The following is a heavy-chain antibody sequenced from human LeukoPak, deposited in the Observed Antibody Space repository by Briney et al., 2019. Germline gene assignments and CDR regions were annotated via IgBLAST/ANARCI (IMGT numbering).Heavy chain of an antibody. CDR1: GASISSGVYY. Sequence: PSQTLSLTCTGSGASISSGVYYWTWLRHPPGKGLEWIGHIYFSGHTYYNPSLKSRSLMSLDTSKNQFSLEVRSVTAADTAVYYCASKYCTSTSCYETFDRWGQGTLVTVSS. CDR2: IYFSGHT. CDR3: ASKYCTSTSCYETFDR. J-gene: IGHJ4*02. V-gene: IGHV4-30-4*08. D-gene: IGHD2-2*01.